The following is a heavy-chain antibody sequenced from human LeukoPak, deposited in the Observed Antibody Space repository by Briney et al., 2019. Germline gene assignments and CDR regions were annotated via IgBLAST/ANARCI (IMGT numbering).Heavy chain of an antibody. Sequence: PGGSLRLSCSASGFTFSSYGMHWVRQAPGKGLEWVAVISFDERDQYYADSVKGRFTISRDNSKNTVYLQMRNLRVEHTAVYYCAKVVAGNIDYYFDYWGQGILVAVSS. CDR3: AKVVAGNIDYYFDY. CDR1: GFTFSSYG. V-gene: IGHV3-30*18. CDR2: ISFDERDQ. D-gene: IGHD2/OR15-2a*01. J-gene: IGHJ4*02.